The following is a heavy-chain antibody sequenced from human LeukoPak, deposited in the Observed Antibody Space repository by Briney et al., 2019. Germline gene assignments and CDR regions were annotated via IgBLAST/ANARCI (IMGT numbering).Heavy chain of an antibody. D-gene: IGHD7-27*01. J-gene: IGHJ5*02. CDR1: GYTFTNYG. CDR3: ARNSPRDVAGRQFLPGVLSLLSQCDNCFDP. CDR2: INTYNGNT. Sequence: EASVKVSCKASGYTFTNYGIGWVRQAPGQGLEWMGWINTYNGNTNYAQKFQGRVTMTTDTSTSTAYMELRSLRSDDTAVYYCARNSPRDVAGRQFLPGVLSLLSQCDNCFDPWGQGTLVSVSS. V-gene: IGHV1-18*04.